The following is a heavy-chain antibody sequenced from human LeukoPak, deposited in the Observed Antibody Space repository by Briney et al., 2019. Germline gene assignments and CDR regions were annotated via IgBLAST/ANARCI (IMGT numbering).Heavy chain of an antibody. J-gene: IGHJ4*02. CDR1: GFTFSSYT. CDR2: ISSGNSNI. D-gene: IGHD3-10*01. CDR3: AKEGSSLWFGELSIYFDY. Sequence: PGGSLRLSCAASGFTFSSYTMNWVRQAPGKGLEWVSYISSGNSNIYYADSVKGRFTISRDNAKNSLYLQMNSLRAEDTAVYYCAKEGSSLWFGELSIYFDYWGQGTLVTVSS. V-gene: IGHV3-48*01.